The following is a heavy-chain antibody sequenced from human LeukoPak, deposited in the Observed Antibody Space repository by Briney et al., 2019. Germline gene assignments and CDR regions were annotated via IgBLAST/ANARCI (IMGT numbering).Heavy chain of an antibody. D-gene: IGHD3-9*01. Sequence: GGSLRLSCATSGFPFSYYGMHWVRQAPGKGPEWVAVIWYDGSKKYYADSVKGRFTISRDNSKNTLYLQTNSLRVEDTAVYYCARVANITTFGMDVWGQGTTATVSS. V-gene: IGHV3-33*01. J-gene: IGHJ6*02. CDR2: IWYDGSKK. CDR1: GFPFSYYG. CDR3: ARVANITTFGMDV.